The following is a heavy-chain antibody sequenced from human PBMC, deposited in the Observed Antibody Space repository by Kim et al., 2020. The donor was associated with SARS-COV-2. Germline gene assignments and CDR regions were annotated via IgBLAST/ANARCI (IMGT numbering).Heavy chain of an antibody. CDR2: IYSGGST. J-gene: IGHJ6*02. D-gene: IGHD2-21*01. Sequence: GGSLRLSCAASGFTVSSNYMSWVRQAPGKGLEWVSVIYSGGSTYYADSVKGRFTISRDNSKNTLYLQMNSLRAEDTAVYYCASGGVRARYYYGMDVWGQGTTVTVSS. V-gene: IGHV3-66*02. CDR3: ASGGVRARYYYGMDV. CDR1: GFTVSSNY.